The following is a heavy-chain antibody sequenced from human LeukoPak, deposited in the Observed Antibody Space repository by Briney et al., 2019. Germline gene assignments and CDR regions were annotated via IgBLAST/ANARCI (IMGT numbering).Heavy chain of an antibody. Sequence: GASVKVSCKASEYTFTGYYIHWVRQAPGQGLEWMGWINPDSGGTNYAQKFQGGVTMTRDTSISTAYMELSRLRSDDTAVYYCARDGLGGSGAFDIWGQGTMVTVSS. CDR2: INPDSGGT. J-gene: IGHJ3*02. D-gene: IGHD3-16*01. V-gene: IGHV1-2*02. CDR1: EYTFTGYY. CDR3: ARDGLGGSGAFDI.